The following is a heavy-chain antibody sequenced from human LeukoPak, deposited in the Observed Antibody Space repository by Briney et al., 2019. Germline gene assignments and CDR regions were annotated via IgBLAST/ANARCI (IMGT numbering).Heavy chain of an antibody. CDR3: ARGRNGMDV. Sequence: SETLSLTCTVSGGSISSYYWSWIRQPPGKGLEWIGYIYYSGSTNYNPSLKSRVTISVDTSKNQFSLKLSSVTAADTAVYYCARGRNGMDVWGQGTTVTVSS. J-gene: IGHJ6*02. V-gene: IGHV4-59*01. CDR2: IYYSGST. CDR1: GGSISSYY.